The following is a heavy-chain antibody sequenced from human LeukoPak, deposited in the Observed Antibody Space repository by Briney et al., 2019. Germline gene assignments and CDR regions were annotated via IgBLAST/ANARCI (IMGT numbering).Heavy chain of an antibody. CDR1: GFTFSSYA. CDR2: ISGSGGST. CDR3: ASNAGPGPDDAFDI. J-gene: IGHJ3*02. Sequence: GGSLRLSCAASGFTFSSYAMSWVRQAPGKGLDWVSTISGSGGSTYYADSVKGRFTISRDNSKNTLYLQMNSLGAEDTAVYYCASNAGPGPDDAFDIWGQGTMVTVSS. V-gene: IGHV3-23*01.